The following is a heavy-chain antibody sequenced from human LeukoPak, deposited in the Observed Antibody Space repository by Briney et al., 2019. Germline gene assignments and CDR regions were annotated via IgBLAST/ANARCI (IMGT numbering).Heavy chain of an antibody. CDR2: IKQDGSEK. CDR3: AYRAARYYFDY. J-gene: IGHJ4*02. D-gene: IGHD6-6*01. Sequence: AGGSLRLSCAASRFTFSSYWMSWVRQAPGKGLEWVANIKQDGSEKYYVDSVKGRFTISRDNAKNSLYLQMNSLRAEDTAVYYCAYRAARYYFDYWGQGTLVTVSS. V-gene: IGHV3-7*01. CDR1: RFTFSSYW.